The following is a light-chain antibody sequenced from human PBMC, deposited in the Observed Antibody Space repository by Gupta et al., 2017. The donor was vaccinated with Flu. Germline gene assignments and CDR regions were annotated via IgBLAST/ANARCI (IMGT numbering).Light chain of an antibody. V-gene: IGKV3-20*01. CDR2: GAS. Sequence: EIVLTQSPGTLSLSPGERATLSCRASQSVRGNYFAWYQQKPGQAPRVLIYGASSRATGIPDRFSGSGSGTDFTLTISRLETEDFAVYYCQQYGSFPLTFGGGTKVEIK. CDR1: QSVRGNY. CDR3: QQYGSFPLT. J-gene: IGKJ4*01.